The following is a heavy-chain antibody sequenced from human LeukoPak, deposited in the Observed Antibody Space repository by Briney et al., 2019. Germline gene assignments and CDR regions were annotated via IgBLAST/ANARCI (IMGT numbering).Heavy chain of an antibody. CDR2: INPNSGGT. D-gene: IGHD2-2*03. CDR1: GYTFTGYY. V-gene: IGHV1-2*02. CDR3: ARDLESGYSYYYGMDV. Sequence: ASVKVSCKASGYTFTGYYMHWVRQAPGQGLEWMGWINPNSGGTNYAQKFQGRVTMTRDTSISTAYMELSRLRSDDTGVYYCARDLESGYSYYYGMDVWGQGTTVTVSS. J-gene: IGHJ6*02.